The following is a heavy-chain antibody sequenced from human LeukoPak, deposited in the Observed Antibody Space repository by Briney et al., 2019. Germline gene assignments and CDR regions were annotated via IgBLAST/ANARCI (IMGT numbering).Heavy chain of an antibody. V-gene: IGHV4-39*07. J-gene: IGHJ4*02. D-gene: IGHD5-24*01. CDR2: MYYSGIT. Sequence: SETLSLTCTVSGGSISSDSYYWGWIRQPPGKGLEWVGTMYYSGITYYNRSLKSRVTTSVDTSKNQFSLKLSSVTAADTAVYYCARGDGYNFILLDYWGQGTLVTVSS. CDR3: ARGDGYNFILLDY. CDR1: GGSISSDSYY.